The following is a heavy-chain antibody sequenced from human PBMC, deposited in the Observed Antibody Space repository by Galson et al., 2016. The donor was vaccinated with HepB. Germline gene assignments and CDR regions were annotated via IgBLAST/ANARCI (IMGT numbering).Heavy chain of an antibody. J-gene: IGHJ4*02. CDR2: IYDTGST. V-gene: IGHV4-39*01. Sequence: SETLSLTCTVSGDSISSSSNFWAWIRQPPGKGLEWIGTIYDTGSTDYNSSLKSRVTISVDTSKNQFSLKLSYVTAADTAVYYCSSGWSSSSAVIDYWGQGTLVAGSS. CDR3: SSGWSSSSAVIDY. D-gene: IGHD3-3*01. CDR1: GDSISSSSNF.